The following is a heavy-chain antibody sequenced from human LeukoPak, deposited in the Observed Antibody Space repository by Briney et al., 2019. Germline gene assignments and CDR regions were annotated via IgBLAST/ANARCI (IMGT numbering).Heavy chain of an antibody. Sequence: GESLRLSCAGSGFTFSDFLMTWVRQTPGKGLEWVANIKEDGTEKNLVDSVKGRFTISRDNTKNLLFLEMNNLRGDDTAIYYCVRESRPGGAMGLYHNLDYWGQGTLLAVSS. J-gene: IGHJ4*02. V-gene: IGHV3-7*01. CDR3: VRESRPGGAMGLYHNLDY. D-gene: IGHD1-1*01. CDR2: IKEDGTEK. CDR1: GFTFSDFL.